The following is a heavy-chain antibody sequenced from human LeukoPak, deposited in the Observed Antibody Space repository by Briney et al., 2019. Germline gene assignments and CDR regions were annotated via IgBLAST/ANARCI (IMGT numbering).Heavy chain of an antibody. CDR1: GFTFSSYW. Sequence: WGTLRLSCAASGFTFSSYWMSWVGQAPGKGLEWVANIKQDGSEKYYVDSVKGRFTISRANAKNSLYLQLNSRSAEATAVFSWGRGGMVRGLIGYYYYGMDVWGKGTTVTVSS. V-gene: IGHV3-7*03. J-gene: IGHJ6*04. CDR2: IKQDGSEK. D-gene: IGHD3-10*01. CDR3: GRGGMVRGLIGYYYYGMDV.